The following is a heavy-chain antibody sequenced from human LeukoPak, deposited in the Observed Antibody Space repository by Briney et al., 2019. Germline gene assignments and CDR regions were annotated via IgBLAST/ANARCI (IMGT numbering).Heavy chain of an antibody. CDR1: GGSFSGYY. V-gene: IGHV4-59*10. CDR2: IYNSGTT. J-gene: IGHJ4*02. Sequence: SETLSLTCAVYGGSFSGYYWSWIRQPPGKGLEWIGRIYNSGTTNYSPSLKSRLTISVDTSKNQISLKLNAVTAADTAVYYCASDLGYWGQGTLVTVSS. CDR3: ASDLGY.